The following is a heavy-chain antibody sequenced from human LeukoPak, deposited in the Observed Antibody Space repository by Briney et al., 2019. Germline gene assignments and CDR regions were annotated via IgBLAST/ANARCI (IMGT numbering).Heavy chain of an antibody. Sequence: ASVKVSCKASGYTFTSCGISWVRQAPGQGLEWMGWISAYNGNTNYAQKLQGRVTMTTDTSTSTAYMELRSLRSDDTAVYYCARVTAYYYDSSAPQGWWFDPWGQGTLVTVSS. CDR2: ISAYNGNT. V-gene: IGHV1-18*01. D-gene: IGHD3-22*01. CDR1: GYTFTSCG. J-gene: IGHJ5*02. CDR3: ARVTAYYYDSSAPQGWWFDP.